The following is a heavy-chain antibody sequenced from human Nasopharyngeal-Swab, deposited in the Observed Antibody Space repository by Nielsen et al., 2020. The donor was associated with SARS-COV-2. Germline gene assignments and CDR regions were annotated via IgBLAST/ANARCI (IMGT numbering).Heavy chain of an antibody. D-gene: IGHD4/OR15-4a*01. Sequence: ASVKVSCKASGYTFTGYYMHWVRQAPEQGLEWMGWINPNSGGTNYAQKFQGWVTMTRDTSISTAYMELSRLRSDDTAVYYCARDLVADYALTVRGNYYYGMDVWGQGTTVTVSS. CDR1: GYTFTGYY. J-gene: IGHJ6*02. V-gene: IGHV1-2*04. CDR3: ARDLVADYALTVRGNYYYGMDV. CDR2: INPNSGGT.